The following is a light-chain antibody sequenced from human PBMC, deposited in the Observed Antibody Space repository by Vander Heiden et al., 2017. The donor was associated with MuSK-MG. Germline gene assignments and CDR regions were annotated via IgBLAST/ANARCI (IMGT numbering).Light chain of an antibody. CDR3: QKYNNAPFT. CDR1: QEISNY. Sequence: DIQMTQSPSSLSASLGDRVTITCRASQEISNYLAWYQQKPGRVPRLLIYGASTLQSGVPSRFGGGGSGTDFTLNISSLRPGIVASYYGQKYNNAPFTFGHGTKVDIK. J-gene: IGKJ3*01. V-gene: IGKV1-27*01. CDR2: GAS.